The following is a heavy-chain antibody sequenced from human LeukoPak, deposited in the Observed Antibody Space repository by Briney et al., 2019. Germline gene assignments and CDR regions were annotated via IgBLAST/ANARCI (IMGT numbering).Heavy chain of an antibody. CDR2: ISAYNGNT. D-gene: IGHD3-10*01. V-gene: IGHV1-18*04. CDR3: ARAMGYYYGSGSYWYYGMDV. CDR1: GYTFTGYY. J-gene: IGHJ6*02. Sequence: AASVKVSCKASGYTFTGYYMHWVRQAPGQGLEWMGWISAYNGNTNYAQKLQGRVTMTTDTSTSTAYMELRSLRSDDTAVYYCARAMGYYYGSGSYWYYGMDVWGQGTTVTVSS.